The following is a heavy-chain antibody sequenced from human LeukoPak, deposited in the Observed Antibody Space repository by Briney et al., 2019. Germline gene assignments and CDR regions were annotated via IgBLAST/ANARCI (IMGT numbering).Heavy chain of an antibody. CDR3: AREIAYCSGGSCLGNWFDP. J-gene: IGHJ5*02. CDR1: GYPFSSYA. D-gene: IGHD2-15*01. V-gene: IGHV1-69*13. CDR2: IIPIFGTA. Sequence: SVKVSCTASGYPFSSYAISWVRQAPGQGLEWMGGIIPIFGTANYAQKFQGRVTITADESTSTAYMELSSLRSEDTAVYYCAREIAYCSGGSCLGNWFDPWGQGTLVTVSS.